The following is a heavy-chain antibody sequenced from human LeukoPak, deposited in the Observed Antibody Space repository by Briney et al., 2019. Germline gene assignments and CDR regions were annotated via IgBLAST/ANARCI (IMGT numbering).Heavy chain of an antibody. D-gene: IGHD5-24*01. V-gene: IGHV1-3*01. CDR2: INAGNGNT. CDR3: AREIDRDGYNRFFDY. Sequence: GASVKVSCKASGYTFSTYTMHWVRQAPGQRLEWMGWINAGNGNTKYSQKFQGRVTITRDTSASTAYMDLSSLRSEDTAVYYCAREIDRDGYNRFFDYWGQGTLVTASS. CDR1: GYTFSTYT. J-gene: IGHJ4*02.